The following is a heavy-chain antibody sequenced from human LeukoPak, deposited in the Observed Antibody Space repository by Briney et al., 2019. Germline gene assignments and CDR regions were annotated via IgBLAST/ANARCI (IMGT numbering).Heavy chain of an antibody. CDR2: ISSSSSYT. Sequence: GGSLRLSCAASGFTFSDYYMSWIRQAPGKGLEWVSYISSSSSYTNYADSVKGRFTISRDNAKNSLYLHMNSLRAEDTAVYYCAREVIAAAGTCWFDPWGQGTLVTVSS. J-gene: IGHJ5*02. D-gene: IGHD6-13*01. V-gene: IGHV3-11*05. CDR1: GFTFSDYY. CDR3: AREVIAAAGTCWFDP.